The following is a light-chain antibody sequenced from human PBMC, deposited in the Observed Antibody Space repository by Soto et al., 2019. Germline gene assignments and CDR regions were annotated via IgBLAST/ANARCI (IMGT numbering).Light chain of an antibody. CDR1: SSDVGGYNY. CDR2: DVS. Sequence: QSVLTQPPSASGSPGQSVSISCTGTSSDVGGYNYVSWYQQHPGKAPKLMIYDVSKRPSGVPDRFSGSKSGNTASLTVSGLQAEDEADYYCSSYAGSYSWVFGGGTKLTVL. V-gene: IGLV2-8*01. CDR3: SSYAGSYSWV. J-gene: IGLJ3*02.